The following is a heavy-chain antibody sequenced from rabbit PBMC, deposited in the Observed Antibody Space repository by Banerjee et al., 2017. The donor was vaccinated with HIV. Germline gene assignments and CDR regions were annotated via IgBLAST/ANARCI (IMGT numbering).Heavy chain of an antibody. V-gene: IGHV1S45*01. J-gene: IGHJ4*01. D-gene: IGHD4-1*01. Sequence: QEQLKETGGGLVQPGGSLTLSCKASGFSLSSYWMSWVRQAPGKGLEWIGIIAAGKGSTDYASWAKGRFTISKTSSTTVTLQMTSLTAADTATYFCARDLAGVIGWNFNLWGPGILVTVS. CDR1: GFSLSSYW. CDR2: IAAGKGST. CDR3: ARDLAGVIGWNFNL.